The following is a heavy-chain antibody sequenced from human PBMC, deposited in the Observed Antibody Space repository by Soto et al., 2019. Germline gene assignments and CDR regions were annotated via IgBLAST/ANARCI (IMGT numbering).Heavy chain of an antibody. D-gene: IGHD3-22*01. CDR2: ISAYNGNT. CDR3: ARARQYYDSEFDP. CDR1: GYTFTSYG. V-gene: IGHV1-18*01. J-gene: IGHJ5*02. Sequence: ASVKVSCKASGYTFTSYGISWVRQAPGQGLEWMGWISAYNGNTNYAQKLQGRVTMTTDTSTSTAYMELRSLRSAADTAMYYCARARQYYDSEFDPWGQGTLVTVSS.